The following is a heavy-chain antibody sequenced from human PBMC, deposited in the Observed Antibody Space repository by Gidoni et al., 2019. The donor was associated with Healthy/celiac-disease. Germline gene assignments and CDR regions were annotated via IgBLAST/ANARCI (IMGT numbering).Heavy chain of an antibody. Sequence: EVQLVESGGGLVQPGGSLRLCCAASGFTFAIHSMGWVRQAAGKGLEWVANMKGVGSEHYYEDSVKGRFTISRDNAKNSLYLQLNSLRAEDTAIYYCARGGTTAAGIFDYWGQGALVTVSS. V-gene: IGHV3-7*01. CDR1: GFTFAIHS. J-gene: IGHJ4*02. CDR2: MKGVGSEH. CDR3: ARGGTTAAGIFDY. D-gene: IGHD6-13*01.